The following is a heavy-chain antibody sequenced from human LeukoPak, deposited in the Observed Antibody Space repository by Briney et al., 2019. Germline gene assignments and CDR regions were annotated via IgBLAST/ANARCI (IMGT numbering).Heavy chain of an antibody. CDR1: GYTFTSYD. V-gene: IGHV1-8*01. CDR2: MNPNSGNT. Sequence: GASVKVSCKASGYTFTSYDINWVRQATGQGLEWMGWMNPNSGNTGYAQKFQGRVTMTRNTSISTAYMELSSLRSEDTAVYYCARGGYDFWSGYHYYYMDVWGKGTTVTVSS. D-gene: IGHD3-3*01. J-gene: IGHJ6*03. CDR3: ARGGYDFWSGYHYYYMDV.